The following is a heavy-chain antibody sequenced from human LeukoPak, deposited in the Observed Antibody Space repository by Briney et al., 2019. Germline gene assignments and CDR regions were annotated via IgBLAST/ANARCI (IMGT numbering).Heavy chain of an antibody. CDR3: ARGSLFSPNWFDP. V-gene: IGHV3-7*01. J-gene: IGHJ5*02. CDR1: GFSFSSFW. D-gene: IGHD3-10*02. CDR2: IKQDESQK. Sequence: GGSLRLSCAASGFSFSSFWMIWVRQAPGKGLEWVASIKQDESQKFYVDSVKGRFTVSRDNANNLLYLQLNSLRAEDTAVYYCARGSLFSPNWFDPWGRGTPVTVSS.